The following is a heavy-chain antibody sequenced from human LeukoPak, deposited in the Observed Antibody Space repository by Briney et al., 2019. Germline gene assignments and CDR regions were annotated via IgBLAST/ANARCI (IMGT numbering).Heavy chain of an antibody. V-gene: IGHV4-59*01. CDR3: ARVTLWFGEVFPTKFDY. J-gene: IGHJ4*02. CDR2: IYYSGST. Sequence: SETLSLTCTVSGGSISSYYWSWIRQPPGKGLEWIGYIYYSGSTNYNPSLKSRVTISVDTSKNQFSLKLSSVTAADTAVYYCARVTLWFGEVFPTKFDYWGQGTLVSVSS. CDR1: GGSISSYY. D-gene: IGHD3-10*01.